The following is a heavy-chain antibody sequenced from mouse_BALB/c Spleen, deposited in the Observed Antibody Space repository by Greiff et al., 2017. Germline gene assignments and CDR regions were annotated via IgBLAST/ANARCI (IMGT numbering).Heavy chain of an antibody. CDR2: IGAGGST. Sequence: VKLVESGPGLVAPAQSLTITCTVSGFSLTSYGLHWVRQPPGKGLEWLGVIGAGGSTIYNSALMYRMSISKENSKTQVFLKMSRLQTDDTAKYYSARGRVDAMDYWGQGTSVTVSS. V-gene: IGHV2-9*02. CDR1: GFSLTSYG. CDR3: ARGRVDAMDY. J-gene: IGHJ4*01.